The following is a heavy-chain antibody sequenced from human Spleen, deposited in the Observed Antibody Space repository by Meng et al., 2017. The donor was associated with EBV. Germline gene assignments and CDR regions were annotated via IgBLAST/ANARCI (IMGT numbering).Heavy chain of an antibody. CDR3: ARGVGDH. CDR2: INHSGSA. CDR1: GGSFSDYY. D-gene: IGHD3-10*01. Sequence: VQPHVVGSGLLKTSENLSLTCGVYGGSFSDYYWSWIRQSPGKGLEWIGEINHSGSAYYNPSLKSRVTISVDTSKNQFSLNLTSVTAADTAVYYCARGVGDHWGQGVLVTVSS. V-gene: IGHV4-34*01. J-gene: IGHJ4*02.